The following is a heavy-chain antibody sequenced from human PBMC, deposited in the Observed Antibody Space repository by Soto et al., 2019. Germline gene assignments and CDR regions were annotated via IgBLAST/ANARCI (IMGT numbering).Heavy chain of an antibody. J-gene: IGHJ6*02. V-gene: IGHV1-69*13. D-gene: IGHD6-6*01. Sequence: SVKVSCKASGGTFSSYAISWVRQAPGQGLEWMGGIIPIFGTANYAQKFQGRVTITADESTSTAYMELSSLRSEDTAVYYCARGVVRSSEITNYYYGMDVWGQGTTVTVSS. CDR1: GGTFSSYA. CDR2: IIPIFGTA. CDR3: ARGVVRSSEITNYYYGMDV.